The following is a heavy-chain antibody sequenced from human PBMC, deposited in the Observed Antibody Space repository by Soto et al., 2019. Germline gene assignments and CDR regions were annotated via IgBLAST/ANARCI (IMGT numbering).Heavy chain of an antibody. CDR3: ARRLVATVATSENNWLLP. D-gene: IGHD4-17*01. CDR1: GGSFSPDY. Sequence: PSETLSVTCTVSGGSFSPDYWSWIRQPPGKGLEWVGYIYYGGTTSYNPSLKSRLTISLETSKSQFTLRLTSVTAADTAVYFCARRLVATVATSENNWLLPWGQGVLVTVSS. J-gene: IGHJ5*02. V-gene: IGHV4-59*08. CDR2: IYYGGTT.